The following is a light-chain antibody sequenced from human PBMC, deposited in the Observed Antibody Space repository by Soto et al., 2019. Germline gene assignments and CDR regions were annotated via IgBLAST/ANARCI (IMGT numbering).Light chain of an antibody. CDR1: QGIIDY. CDR2: AAS. V-gene: IGKV1-27*01. J-gene: IGKJ1*01. CDR3: QKYDTAPQT. Sequence: DIQMTQSPSSLSASVGDTVTITCRASQGIIDYLAWYQQRPGKVPKLLIYAASTLQTGVPSRFSGSGAGTDFTLTISSLQPEDVGTYYCQKYDTAPQTFGHGTRVEIK.